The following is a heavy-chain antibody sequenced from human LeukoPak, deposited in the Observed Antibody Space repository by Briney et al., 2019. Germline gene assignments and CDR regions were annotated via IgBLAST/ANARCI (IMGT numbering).Heavy chain of an antibody. D-gene: IGHD3-3*01. CDR3: ARAYDFPDY. J-gene: IGHJ4*02. CDR1: GYTFTSYG. V-gene: IGHV1-18*01. CDR2: ISACNGST. Sequence: ASVKVSCKASGYTFTSYGISWVRQAPGQGLEWMGWISACNGSTSYAQKFQGRVTMTRDTSTSTVYMELSSLRSEDTAVYYCARAYDFPDYWGQGTLVTVSS.